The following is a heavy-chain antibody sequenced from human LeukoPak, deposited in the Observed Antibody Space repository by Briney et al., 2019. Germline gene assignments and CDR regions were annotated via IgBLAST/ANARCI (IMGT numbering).Heavy chain of an antibody. CDR1: GGSISSGSYY. J-gene: IGHJ5*02. V-gene: IGHV4-61*02. D-gene: IGHD1-26*01. CDR3: ARDGDSGSYGSWFDP. Sequence: TLSLTCTVSGGSISSGSYYWSWIRQPAGKGLEWIGRIYTSGSTNYNPSLKSRVTISVDTSKNQFSLKLSSVTAADTAVYYCARDGDSGSYGSWFDPWGQGTLVTVSS. CDR2: IYTSGST.